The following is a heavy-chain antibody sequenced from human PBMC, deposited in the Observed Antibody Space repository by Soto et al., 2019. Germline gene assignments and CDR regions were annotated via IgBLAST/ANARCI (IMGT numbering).Heavy chain of an antibody. D-gene: IGHD3-3*01. CDR2: TSHSGST. CDR3: ARGIGVNWFDP. J-gene: IGHJ5*02. Sequence: PSETLSLTCAVYGGSFSGYYWSWIRQPPGKGLEWIGETSHSGSTKYNPSLKGRVTISVDTSKNQFSLKLSSVTAADTAVYYCARGIGVNWFDPWGQGTLVTVS. CDR1: GGSFSGYY. V-gene: IGHV4-34*01.